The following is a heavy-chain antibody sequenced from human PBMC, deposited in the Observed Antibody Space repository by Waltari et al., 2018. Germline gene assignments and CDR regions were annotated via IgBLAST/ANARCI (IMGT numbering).Heavy chain of an antibody. J-gene: IGHJ4*02. Sequence: QLQLQASGPGLVKPSETLSLTCTVPGGSISSSSYYWGWIRPPPGKGLEWIGSIYYSGSTYYNPSLNSRVTISVDTSKNQFSLKLSSVTAADTAVYYCARRAPYCGGDCYFDYWGQGTLVTVSS. CDR3: ARRAPYCGGDCYFDY. CDR2: IYYSGST. CDR1: GGSISSSSYY. V-gene: IGHV4-39*01. D-gene: IGHD2-21*02.